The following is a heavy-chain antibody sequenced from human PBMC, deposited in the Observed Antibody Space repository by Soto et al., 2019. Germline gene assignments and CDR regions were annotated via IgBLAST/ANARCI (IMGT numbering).Heavy chain of an antibody. CDR3: ARMVRGSTVGYYYYMDV. D-gene: IGHD3-10*01. CDR1: GYTFTSHG. CDR2: ISPYNGDT. J-gene: IGHJ6*03. V-gene: IGHV1-18*01. Sequence: QVPLVQSGAEVKKPGASVKVSCKTSGYTFTSHGISWVRQAPGQGLEWMGWISPYNGDTNYAQKLQGRVSVTTDSSTRTAYMELRSLRSEDTAVYYCARMVRGSTVGYYYYMDVWGKGTTVTVSS.